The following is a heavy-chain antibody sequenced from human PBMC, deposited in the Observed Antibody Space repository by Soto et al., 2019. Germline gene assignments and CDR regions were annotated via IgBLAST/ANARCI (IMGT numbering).Heavy chain of an antibody. V-gene: IGHV4-30-4*01. J-gene: IGHJ4*02. CDR2: IYYSGST. Sequence: SETLSLTCTVSGGSISSGDYYWSWIRQPPGKGLEWIGYIYYSGSTYYNPSLKSRVTISVDTSKNQFSLKLSSVTAADTAVYYCARDPPGLSGYHDYWGQGTLVTVSS. CDR3: ARDPPGLSGYHDY. D-gene: IGHD3-22*01. CDR1: GGSISSGDYY.